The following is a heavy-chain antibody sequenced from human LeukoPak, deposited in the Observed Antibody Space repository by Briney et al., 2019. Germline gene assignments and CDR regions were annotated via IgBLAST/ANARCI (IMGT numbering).Heavy chain of an antibody. Sequence: PSETLSLTCTVSGGSISKYYWSWIRQPPGKGLEWIGYIYYSGSGTNYNPSLKSRVTISVDTSKNQFSLNLNSVTAADTAVYYCARVDNSGWYTMDYWGQGTLVTVSS. CDR3: ARVDNSGWYTMDY. CDR2: IYYSGSGT. D-gene: IGHD6-19*01. J-gene: IGHJ4*02. CDR1: GGSISKYY. V-gene: IGHV4-59*01.